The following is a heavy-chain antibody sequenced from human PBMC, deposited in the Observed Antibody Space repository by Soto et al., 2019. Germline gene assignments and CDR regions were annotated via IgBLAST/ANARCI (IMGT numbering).Heavy chain of an antibody. CDR1: GYIFSNFG. Sequence: QIQLVQSGPEVRKPGASVKVSCKASGYIFSNFGISWVRQAPGQGLEWMGWISGYNDNTNYAQKFQDRVRMTTDISTSTAYMELTTLRSEDTAVYYRAKDASSWFYYYYGMDVWGQGTAVTVS. CDR3: AKDASSWFYYYYGMDV. D-gene: IGHD2-2*01. V-gene: IGHV1-18*01. J-gene: IGHJ6*02. CDR2: ISGYNDNT.